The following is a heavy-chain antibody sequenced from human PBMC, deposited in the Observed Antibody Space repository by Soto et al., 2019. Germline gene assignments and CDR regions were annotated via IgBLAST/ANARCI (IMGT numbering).Heavy chain of an antibody. CDR1: GFVFSDFQ. V-gene: IGHV3-21*01. CDR2: ITGTSAFT. J-gene: IGHJ4*02. D-gene: IGHD3-16*01. Sequence: GGSLRLSCAASGFVFSDFQFNWVRQAPGGGLEWLSSITGTSAFTEYAESIEGRFTISRDNPNKLLFLHMDNLRLEDTAVYYCARDNLAFQGAFDLWGQGTLVTVSS. CDR3: ARDNLAFQGAFDL.